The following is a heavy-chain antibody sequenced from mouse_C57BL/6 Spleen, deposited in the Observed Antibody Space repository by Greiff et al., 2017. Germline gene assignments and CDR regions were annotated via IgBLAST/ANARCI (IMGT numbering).Heavy chain of an antibody. D-gene: IGHD2-4*01. CDR1: GYTFTSYW. J-gene: IGHJ3*01. V-gene: IGHV1-52*01. CDR2: IDPSDSET. CDR3: ARSRDDDYGGAWFAY. Sequence: VQLQQPGAELVRPGSSVKLSCKASGYTFTSYWMHWVKQRPIQGLEWIGNIDPSDSETHYNQKFKDKATLTVDKSSSTAYMQLSSLTSEDSAVYYCARSRDDDYGGAWFAYWGQGTLVTVSA.